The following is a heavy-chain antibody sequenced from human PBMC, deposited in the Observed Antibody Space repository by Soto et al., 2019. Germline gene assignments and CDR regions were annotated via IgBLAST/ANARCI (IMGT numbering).Heavy chain of an antibody. CDR3: AKAKRAMVNGFDY. J-gene: IGHJ4*02. CDR1: GFTFSSHG. D-gene: IGHD5-18*01. CDR2: ISDDGNNK. V-gene: IGHV3-30*18. Sequence: QAQLVESGGGVVQPGRSLRLSCAASGFTFSSHGMHWVRQAPGKGLGWVAVISDDGNNKYYGDSVKGRFTISRDNSKNTLYLQMNSLRTEDTAVYYCAKAKRAMVNGFDYWCQGTLVTVSS.